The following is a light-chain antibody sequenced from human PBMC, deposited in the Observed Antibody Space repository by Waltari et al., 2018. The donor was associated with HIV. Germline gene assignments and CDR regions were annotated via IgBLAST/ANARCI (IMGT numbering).Light chain of an antibody. CDR2: WAS. Sequence: DIVMTQTPDSLIVSPGERASINCRSHQSLLYSPNNKNFLVWYQQKPGQPPKLLIYWASSRESGVPARFSGSGSVTNFTLTISSLQPEDVATYFCQQYFSTPWTFGQGTKV. V-gene: IGKV4-1*01. J-gene: IGKJ1*01. CDR3: QQYFSTPWT. CDR1: QSLLYSPNNKNF.